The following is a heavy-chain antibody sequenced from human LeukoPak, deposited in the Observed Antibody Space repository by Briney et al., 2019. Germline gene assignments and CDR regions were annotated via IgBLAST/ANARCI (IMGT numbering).Heavy chain of an antibody. D-gene: IGHD3-3*01. CDR1: VGTFSSYA. V-gene: IGHV1-69*01. CDR3: ARVGRIADFWSGYRNAAFHI. CDR2: IIPIFGTA. Sequence: ASVKVSCKASVGTFSSYAISWVRQAPGQGLEWMGGIIPIFGTANYAQKFQGRVTITADESTSTAYMELSSLRSEDTAVYYCARVGRIADFWSGYRNAAFHIWAQGTMVTVSS. J-gene: IGHJ3*02.